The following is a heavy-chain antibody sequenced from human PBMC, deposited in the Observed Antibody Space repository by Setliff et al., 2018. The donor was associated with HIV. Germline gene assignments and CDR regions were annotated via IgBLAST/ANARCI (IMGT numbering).Heavy chain of an antibody. CDR3: ARVPVPPAFDI. CDR1: GGSISNSRYY. CDR2: LSPSGTT. V-gene: IGHV4-39*07. D-gene: IGHD6-6*01. Sequence: SETLSLTCTVSGGSISNSRYYWSWIRQPPGKGLEWTGELSPSGTTRPNPSLQSRVIISLDTSKNQFSLKLSSVTAADTAVYYCARVPVPPAFDIWGQGTMVTVSS. J-gene: IGHJ3*02.